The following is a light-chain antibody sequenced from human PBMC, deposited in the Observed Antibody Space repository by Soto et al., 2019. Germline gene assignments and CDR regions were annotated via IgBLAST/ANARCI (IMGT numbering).Light chain of an antibody. Sequence: EIVMTQSPDSLAVSLGEMATINCKSSQSVLYSSSNKDYLAWYQQKPGQPPQLLFYWASTRESGVPDRFSGRGSGTDFNFTIRRRQAEDVARYYCQQNYNTPLTFGGGTKVAIK. CDR2: WAS. CDR3: QQNYNTPLT. V-gene: IGKV4-1*01. CDR1: QSVLYSSSNKDY. J-gene: IGKJ4*01.